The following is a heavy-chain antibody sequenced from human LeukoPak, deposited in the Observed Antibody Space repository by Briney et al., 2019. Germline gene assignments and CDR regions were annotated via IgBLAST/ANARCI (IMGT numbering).Heavy chain of an antibody. CDR2: ISSGSSYI. J-gene: IGHJ6*03. CDR1: GFTFSTYS. V-gene: IGHV3-21*01. CDR3: ARYCSSSSCLYYYHMDV. D-gene: IGHD2-2*01. Sequence: GGSLRLSCAASGFTFSTYSMNWVRQAPGKGLEWVSSISSGSSYIYYADSVKGRFTISRDDAKNSLYLQMDILRAEDTAVYYCARYCSSSSCLYYYHMDVWGQGTAVTVSS.